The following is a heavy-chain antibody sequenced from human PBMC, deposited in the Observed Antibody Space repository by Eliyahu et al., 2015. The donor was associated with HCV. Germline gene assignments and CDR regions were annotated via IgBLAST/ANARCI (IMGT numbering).Heavy chain of an antibody. J-gene: IGHJ4*02. V-gene: IGHV1-69*04. D-gene: IGHD4-17*01. CDR3: ARTGPYDYGDYGLSLGAY. CDR2: IIPIFGIA. CDR1: GGTFSSYA. Sequence: QVQLVQSGAEVKKPGSSVKVSCKASGGTFSSYAISWVRQAPGQGLEWMGRIIPIFGIANYAQKFQGRVTITADKSTSTAYMELSSLRSEDTAVYYCARTGPYDYGDYGLSLGAYWGQGTLVTVSS.